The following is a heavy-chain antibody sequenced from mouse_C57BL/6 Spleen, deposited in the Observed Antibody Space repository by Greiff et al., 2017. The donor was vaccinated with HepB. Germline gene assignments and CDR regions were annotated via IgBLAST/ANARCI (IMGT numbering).Heavy chain of an antibody. J-gene: IGHJ2*01. Sequence: EVQLQQSGPELVKPGASVKISCKASGYTFTDYYMNWVKQSHGKSLEWIGDINPNNGGTSYDQKFKGKATLTVDKSSSTAYMELRSLTAEDSAVYYWALDDYGGFAYWGQGTTLPVSS. V-gene: IGHV1-26*01. D-gene: IGHD2-4*01. CDR3: ALDDYGGFAY. CDR1: GYTFTDYY. CDR2: INPNNGGT.